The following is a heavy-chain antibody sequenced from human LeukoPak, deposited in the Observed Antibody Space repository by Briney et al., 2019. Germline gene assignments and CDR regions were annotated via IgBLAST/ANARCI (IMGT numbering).Heavy chain of an antibody. J-gene: IGHJ4*02. D-gene: IGHD3-22*01. CDR3: ARGVTYYYDSGGFVPGY. CDR1: GYTFTSYG. V-gene: IGHV1-18*01. Sequence: ASVKVSCKASGYTFTSYGISWVRQAPGQGLEWMGWISAYNGNTNYAQKLQGRVTMTRDTSISTAYMELSRLRSDDTAVYYCARGVTYYYDSGGFVPGYWGQGTLVTVSS. CDR2: ISAYNGNT.